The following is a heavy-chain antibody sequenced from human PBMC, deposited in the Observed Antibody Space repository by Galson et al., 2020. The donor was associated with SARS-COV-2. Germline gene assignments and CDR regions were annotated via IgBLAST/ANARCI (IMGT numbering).Heavy chain of an antibody. CDR1: GYTFTGYY. D-gene: IGHD5-12*01. J-gene: IGHJ6*02. Sequence: GESLKISCKASGYTFTGYYMHWVRQAPGQGLEWMGWINPNSGGTNYAQKFQGRVTMTRDTSISTAYMELSRLRSDDTAVYYCARVGSGYDFYYYYYGMDVWGQGTTVTVSS. CDR3: ARVGSGYDFYYYYYGMDV. V-gene: IGHV1-2*02. CDR2: INPNSGGT.